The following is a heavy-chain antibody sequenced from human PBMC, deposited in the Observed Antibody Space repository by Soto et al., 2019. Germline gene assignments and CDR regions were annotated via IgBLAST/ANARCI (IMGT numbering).Heavy chain of an antibody. Sequence: SETLSLTCAVYGGSFSGYYWSWIRQPPGKGLEWIGEINHSGSTNYNPSLKSRVTISVDTSKNQFSLKLSSVTAADTAVYYCARSFVVVPAAIFRWTRYMDVWGQGALVTVSS. D-gene: IGHD2-2*01. V-gene: IGHV4-34*01. CDR1: GGSFSGYY. CDR3: ARSFVVVPAAIFRWTRYMDV. J-gene: IGHJ4*02. CDR2: INHSGST.